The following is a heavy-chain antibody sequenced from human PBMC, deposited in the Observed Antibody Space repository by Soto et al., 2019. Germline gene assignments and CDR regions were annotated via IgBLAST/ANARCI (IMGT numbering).Heavy chain of an antibody. CDR2: ISSNGGST. D-gene: IGHD3-3*01. CDR3: ARDIISRVYYDFWSGYQLPSMDV. V-gene: IGHV3-64*01. J-gene: IGHJ6*04. Sequence: GGSLRLSCAASGFTFSSYAMHWVRQAPGKGLEYVSAISSNGGSTYYANSVKGRFTISRDNSKNTLYLQMGSLRAEDMAVYYCARDIISRVYYDFWSGYQLPSMDVWGKGTTVTVSS. CDR1: GFTFSSYA.